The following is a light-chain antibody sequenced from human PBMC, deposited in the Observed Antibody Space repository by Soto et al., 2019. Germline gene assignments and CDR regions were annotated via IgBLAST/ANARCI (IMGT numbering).Light chain of an antibody. V-gene: IGLV1-44*01. J-gene: IGLJ1*01. CDR3: VAWDDRLSGFV. CDR1: SSNIGANRY. Sequence: QSVLTQPPSASGTPGQRVSISCSGGSSNIGANRYVNWYRQLPGTAPDVLIYNDNQRPSGVPDRFSGSKSGTSASLAISGLQYEDEADYYCVAWDDRLSGFVFGTGTKVTVL. CDR2: NDN.